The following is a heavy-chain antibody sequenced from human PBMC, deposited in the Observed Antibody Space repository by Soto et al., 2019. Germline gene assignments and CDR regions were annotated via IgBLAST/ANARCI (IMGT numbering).Heavy chain of an antibody. V-gene: IGHV3-7*01. D-gene: IGHD6-19*01. J-gene: IGHJ4*02. CDR1: VFTFSSYW. CDR2: IKQDGSEK. Sequence: VGSLRLSCAASVFTFSSYWMSWVRQSPGKGLEWVANIKQDGSEKYYVDSVKGRFTISRDNAKNSLYLQMNSLRAEDTAVYYCARIKQWYHQYYFEYWGQGTLVNVSS. CDR3: ARIKQWYHQYYFEY.